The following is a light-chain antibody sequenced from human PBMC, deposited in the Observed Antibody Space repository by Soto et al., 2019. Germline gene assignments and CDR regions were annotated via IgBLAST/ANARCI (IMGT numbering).Light chain of an antibody. J-gene: IGKJ2*01. Sequence: DIVMTQSPDSLAVSLGERATINCKSSRSVLYSSNNKNYLAWYQQKPGQAPKLLIYWASTRESGVPDRFSGSGSGTDFTLTISNLQAEDLAVYYCQQYYSTPTFGQGTKLEIK. CDR3: QQYYSTPT. CDR1: RSVLYSSNNKNY. CDR2: WAS. V-gene: IGKV4-1*01.